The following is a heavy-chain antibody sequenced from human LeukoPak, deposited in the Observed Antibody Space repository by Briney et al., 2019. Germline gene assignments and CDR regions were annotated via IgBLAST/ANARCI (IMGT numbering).Heavy chain of an antibody. CDR2: IYHSGST. J-gene: IGHJ4*02. CDR1: GYSISSGYY. Sequence: SETLSLTCTVSGYSISSGYYWGWIRQPPGKGLEWIGSIYHSGSTYYNPSLKSRVTISVDTSKNQFSLKLSSVTAADTAVYYCASEVRITMVRGVIYYFDYWGQGTLVTVSS. V-gene: IGHV4-38-2*02. D-gene: IGHD3-10*01. CDR3: ASEVRITMVRGVIYYFDY.